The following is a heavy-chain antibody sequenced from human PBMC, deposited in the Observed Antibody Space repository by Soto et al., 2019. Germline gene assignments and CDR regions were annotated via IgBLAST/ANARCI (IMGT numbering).Heavy chain of an antibody. Sequence: VASVKVSCKASGYTFISYGISWVRQAPGQGLEWMGWISAYNANTNYAQELQGRVIMTTDTSTSTAYMELRSLRSDDTAVYYCARDGITVTGTLDYWGQGTLVTVSS. CDR1: GYTFISYG. J-gene: IGHJ4*02. V-gene: IGHV1-18*01. D-gene: IGHD4-17*01. CDR2: ISAYNANT. CDR3: ARDGITVTGTLDY.